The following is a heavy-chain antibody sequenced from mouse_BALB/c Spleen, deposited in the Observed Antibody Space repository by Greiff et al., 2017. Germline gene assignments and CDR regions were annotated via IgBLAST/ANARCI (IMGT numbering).Heavy chain of an antibody. J-gene: IGHJ1*01. CDR2: ISDGGSYT. Sequence: EVQGVESGGGLVKPGGSLKLSCAASGFTFSDYYMYWVRQTPEKRLEWVATISDGGSYTYYPDSVKGRFTISRDNAKNNLYLQMSSLKSEDTAMYYCARGGSRQGYFDVGGAGTTVTVSS. CDR1: GFTFSDYY. V-gene: IGHV5-4*02. CDR3: ARGGSRQGYFDV. D-gene: IGHD1-1*01.